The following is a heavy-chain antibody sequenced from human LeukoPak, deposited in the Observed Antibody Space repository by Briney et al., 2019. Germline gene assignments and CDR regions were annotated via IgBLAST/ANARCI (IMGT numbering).Heavy chain of an antibody. V-gene: IGHV4-34*01. CDR1: GGSFSGYY. Sequence: SETLSLTCAVYGGSFSGYYWRWIRQPPGKGLEWIGEIDHSGSTNYNPSLKSRVTISVDTSKNQFSLKLSSVTAADTAVYYCAREEYDSIGYSDSWGQGTLVTVSS. J-gene: IGHJ4*02. CDR3: AREEYDSIGYSDS. D-gene: IGHD3-22*01. CDR2: IDHSGST.